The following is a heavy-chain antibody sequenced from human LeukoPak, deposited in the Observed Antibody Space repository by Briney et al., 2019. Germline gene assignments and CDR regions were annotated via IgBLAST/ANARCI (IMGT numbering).Heavy chain of an antibody. V-gene: IGHV3-7*03. Sequence: GGSLRLSCAASGFTFSSYWMSWVRQAPGKGLEWVANIKQDGSEKYYVDSVKGRFTISRDNAKNSLYLQMNSLRAEDTALYYCAKKGYDSSGYYGYFDYWGQGTLVTVSS. CDR1: GFTFSSYW. CDR3: AKKGYDSSGYYGYFDY. D-gene: IGHD3-22*01. J-gene: IGHJ4*02. CDR2: IKQDGSEK.